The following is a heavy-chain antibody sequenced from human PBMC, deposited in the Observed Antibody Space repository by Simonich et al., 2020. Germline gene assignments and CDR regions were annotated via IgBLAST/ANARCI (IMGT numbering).Heavy chain of an antibody. Sequence: QVQLVQSGAEVKKPGASVKVSCKASGYTFTGYYMHWVRQAPGQGLEGMGWNNPNSGGTNYAQKFQGRVTMTRDTSISTAYMELSRLRSDDTAVYYCARVEYSSSGYFDLWGRGTLVTVSS. CDR1: GYTFTGYY. V-gene: IGHV1-2*02. D-gene: IGHD6-6*01. J-gene: IGHJ2*01. CDR2: NNPNSGGT. CDR3: ARVEYSSSGYFDL.